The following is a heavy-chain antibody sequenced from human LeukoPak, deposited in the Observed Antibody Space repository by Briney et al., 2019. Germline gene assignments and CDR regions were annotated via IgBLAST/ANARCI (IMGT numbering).Heavy chain of an antibody. V-gene: IGHV3-23*01. D-gene: IGHD4-17*01. CDR2: ISGSGGST. CDR3: AKGPDYGDYLSPFDY. J-gene: IGHJ4*02. Sequence: GGSLRLSCTVSGFTVSSDSMSWVRQAPGKGLEWVSAISGSGGSTYYADSVKGRFTISRDNSKNTLYLQMNSLRAEDTAVYYCAKGPDYGDYLSPFDYWGQGTLVTVSS. CDR1: GFTVSSDS.